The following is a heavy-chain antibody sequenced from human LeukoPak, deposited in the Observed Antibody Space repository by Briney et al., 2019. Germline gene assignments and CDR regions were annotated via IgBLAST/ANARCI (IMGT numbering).Heavy chain of an antibody. D-gene: IGHD3-10*01. V-gene: IGHV4-30-2*01. CDR2: IYHSGST. CDR1: GGSISSGGYS. CDR3: ARGLLIRVIFFDY. J-gene: IGHJ4*02. Sequence: SQTLSLTCAVSGGSISSGGYSWSWIRQPPGKGLEWIGYIYHSGSTYYNPSLKSRVTISVDTSKNQFSLKLSSVTAADTAVYYCARGLLIRVIFFDYWGQGTLVTVSS.